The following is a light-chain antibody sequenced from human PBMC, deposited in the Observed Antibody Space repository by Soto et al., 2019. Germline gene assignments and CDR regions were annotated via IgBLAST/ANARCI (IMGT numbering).Light chain of an antibody. V-gene: IGLV1-40*01. Sequence: QSVLTQPPSVSGAPGQRVSISCTGSTSNIGAPYDVHWYQHLPGAAPKLLIYGDNNRPSGVPDRFSGSKSGTSASLAITSLQAEDEADYHCQSYDISLHNYVFGTGTKVTVL. CDR2: GDN. J-gene: IGLJ1*01. CDR3: QSYDISLHNYV. CDR1: TSNIGAPYD.